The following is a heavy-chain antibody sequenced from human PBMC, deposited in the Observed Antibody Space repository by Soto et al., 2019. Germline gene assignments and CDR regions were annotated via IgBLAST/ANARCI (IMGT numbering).Heavy chain of an antibody. J-gene: IGHJ6*02. CDR1: GFTFSSYG. Sequence: GGSLRLSCAASGFTFSSYGMHWVRQAPGKGLEWVAVIWYDGSNKYYADSVKGRFTISRDNSKNTLYLQMNSLRAEDTAVVYCARVLSVAAAGKRGYYYYGMDVWGQGTTVTVSS. CDR3: ARVLSVAAAGKRGYYYYGMDV. D-gene: IGHD6-13*01. V-gene: IGHV3-33*01. CDR2: IWYDGSNK.